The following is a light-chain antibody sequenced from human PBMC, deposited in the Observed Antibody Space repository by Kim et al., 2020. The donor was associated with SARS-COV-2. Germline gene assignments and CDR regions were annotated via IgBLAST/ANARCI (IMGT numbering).Light chain of an antibody. CDR3: SSYTSRSTQV. CDR1: SSDVGGYNY. CDR2: DVS. V-gene: IGLV2-14*03. J-gene: IGLJ2*01. Sequence: GQSITNSCTGTSSDVGGYNYVSWYQQHPGKAPKLMIYDVSNRPSGVSNRFSGSKSGNTASLTISGLQAEDEADYYCSSYTSRSTQVFGGGTKLTVL.